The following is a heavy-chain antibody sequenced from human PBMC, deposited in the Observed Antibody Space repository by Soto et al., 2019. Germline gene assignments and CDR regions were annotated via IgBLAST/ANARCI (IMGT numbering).Heavy chain of an antibody. Sequence: PGGSLRLSCAASGFTFSDHYMDWVRQAPGKGLEWVGRTRNKANSYTTEYAASVKGRFTISRDDSKNSLYLQMNSLKTEDTAVYYCARDVPLGYCSGGSCQTYYYYGMDVWGQGTTVTVSS. J-gene: IGHJ6*02. CDR2: TRNKANSYTT. CDR3: ARDVPLGYCSGGSCQTYYYYGMDV. V-gene: IGHV3-72*01. D-gene: IGHD2-15*01. CDR1: GFTFSDHY.